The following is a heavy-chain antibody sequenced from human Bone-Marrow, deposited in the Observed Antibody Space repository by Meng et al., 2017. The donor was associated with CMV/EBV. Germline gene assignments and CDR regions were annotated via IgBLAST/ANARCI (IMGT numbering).Heavy chain of an antibody. V-gene: IGHV1-46*01. CDR2: INPSGGST. CDR1: GYTFTSCY. D-gene: IGHD3-3*01. J-gene: IGHJ6*02. Sequence: ASVKVSCKASGYTFTSCYMHWVRQAPGQGLEWMGIINPSGGSTSYAQKFQGRVTMTRDTSTSTVYMELSSLRSEDTAVYYCARESDFWSGSVGYYYGMDVWGQGTTVTVSS. CDR3: ARESDFWSGSVGYYYGMDV.